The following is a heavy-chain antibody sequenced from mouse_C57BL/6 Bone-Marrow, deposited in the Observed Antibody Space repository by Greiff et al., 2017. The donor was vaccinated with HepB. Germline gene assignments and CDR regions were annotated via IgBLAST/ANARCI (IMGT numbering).Heavy chain of an antibody. D-gene: IGHD2-2*01. CDR3: AREVTTDFDY. Sequence: VQLQQSGAELARPGASVKLSCKASGYNFTSYGISWVKQRTGQGLEWIGEIYPRSGNTYYNEKFKGKATLTADKSSSTAYMELRSLTSEDSAVYFCAREVTTDFDYWGQGTTLTVSS. CDR2: IYPRSGNT. V-gene: IGHV1-81*01. J-gene: IGHJ2*01. CDR1: GYNFTSYG.